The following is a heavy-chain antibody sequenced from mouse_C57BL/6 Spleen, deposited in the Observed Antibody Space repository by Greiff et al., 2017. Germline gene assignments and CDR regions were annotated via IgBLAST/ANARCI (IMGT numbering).Heavy chain of an antibody. V-gene: IGHV1-69*01. D-gene: IGHD1-1*01. Sequence: QVQLQQSGAELVMPGASVKLSCKASGYTFTSYWMHWVKQRPGQGLEWIGEIDPSDSYTNYNQKFKGKSTLTVDKSSSTAYMQLSSLTSEDSAVYYCARGGTVVAFDYWGQGTTLTVSS. CDR1: GYTFTSYW. J-gene: IGHJ2*01. CDR3: ARGGTVVAFDY. CDR2: IDPSDSYT.